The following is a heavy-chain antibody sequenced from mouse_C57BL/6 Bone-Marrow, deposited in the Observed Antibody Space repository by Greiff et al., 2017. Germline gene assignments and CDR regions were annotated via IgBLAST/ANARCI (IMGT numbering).Heavy chain of an antibody. CDR1: GYTFTSYW. J-gene: IGHJ4*01. D-gene: IGHD1-1*01. V-gene: IGHV1-55*01. Sequence: QVQLKQPGAELVKPGASVKMSCKASGYTFTSYWITWVKQRPGQGLEWIGDIYPGSGSTNYNEKFKSKATLTVDTSSSTAYMQLRSLTSEDSAVYYCAREEYYYGSSYYYAMDYWGQGTSVTVSS. CDR2: IYPGSGST. CDR3: AREEYYYGSSYYYAMDY.